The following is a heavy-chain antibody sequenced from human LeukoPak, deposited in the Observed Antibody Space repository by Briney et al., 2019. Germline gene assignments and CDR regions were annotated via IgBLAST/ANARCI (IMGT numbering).Heavy chain of an antibody. Sequence: SETLSLTCTISGDSINSYHWSWLRQPPGSKLEWIGYFYYSGVTNYNPSLKSRVTMSLDTSKKQFSLKLSSVTAADTAVYYCARASAYDSSGYDAFDIWGQGTKVTVSS. CDR3: ARASAYDSSGYDAFDI. CDR1: GDSINSYH. CDR2: FYYSGVT. D-gene: IGHD3-22*01. J-gene: IGHJ3*02. V-gene: IGHV4-59*08.